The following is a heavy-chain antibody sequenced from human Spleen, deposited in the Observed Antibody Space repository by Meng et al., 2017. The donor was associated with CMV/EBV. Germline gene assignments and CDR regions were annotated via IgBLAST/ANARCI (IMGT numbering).Heavy chain of an antibody. CDR2: ISWDGVYT. J-gene: IGHJ4*02. Sequence: GGSLRLSCAASALTFDDYAMNWVRQTPGKGLEWVSLISWDGVYTYYADSVKGRFTISRDNDKNSLFLQMDSLSAGDTALYYCATSSDSSLFPDYWGQGTLVTVSS. V-gene: IGHV3-43D*03. CDR3: ATSSDSSLFPDY. D-gene: IGHD6-13*01. CDR1: ALTFDDYA.